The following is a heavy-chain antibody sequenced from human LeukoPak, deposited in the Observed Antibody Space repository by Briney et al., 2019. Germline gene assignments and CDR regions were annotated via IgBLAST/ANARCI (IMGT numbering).Heavy chain of an antibody. V-gene: IGHV1-2*02. J-gene: IGHJ4*02. CDR2: INNKNGGT. CDR3: ARSSGKSRFDF. Sequence: ASVKVSCKASGYTFTGYYTHWVRQAPGQGLEWMGWINNKNGGTNYAQKFQGRVTMTRDSSISIAYMELNGLRSDDTAVYLCARSSGKSRFDFWGQGTLVTVSS. D-gene: IGHD6-25*01. CDR1: GYTFTGYY.